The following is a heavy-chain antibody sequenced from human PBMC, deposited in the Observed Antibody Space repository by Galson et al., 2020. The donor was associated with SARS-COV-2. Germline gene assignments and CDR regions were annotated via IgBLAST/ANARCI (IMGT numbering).Heavy chain of an antibody. V-gene: IGHV3-48*03. CDR1: GLTFSNTE. Sequence: GGSLGLSCAASGLTFSNTEMNWVRQAPGKGLEWLSYISMSGITIYYADSVKGRFTISRDNAENSLYLQMNSLRAEDTGIYYCATGDVWFESWGQGTLVTVSS. D-gene: IGHD7-27*01. J-gene: IGHJ5*01. CDR2: ISMSGITI. CDR3: ATGDVWFES.